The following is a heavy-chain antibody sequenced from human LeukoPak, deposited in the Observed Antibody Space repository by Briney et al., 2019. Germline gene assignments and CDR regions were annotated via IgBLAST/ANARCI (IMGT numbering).Heavy chain of an antibody. CDR2: IYTSGST. CDR3: ARRTYCSGGRCYGENWFDP. V-gene: IGHV4-4*08. J-gene: IGHJ5*02. Sequence: SETLSLTCTVSGGSISSYYWSWIRQPPGKGLEWIGHIYTSGSTNYNPSLKSRVTISVDTSKNQFSLKLSSVTAADTAVYYCARRTYCSGGRCYGENWFDPWGQGTLVTVSS. CDR1: GGSISSYY. D-gene: IGHD2-15*01.